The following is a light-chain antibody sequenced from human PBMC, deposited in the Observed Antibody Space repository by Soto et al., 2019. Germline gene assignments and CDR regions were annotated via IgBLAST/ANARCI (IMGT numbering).Light chain of an antibody. CDR3: HQYAGSPIT. CDR1: HLVKKNY. Sequence: EIVLTQSPGTLSLSPGEGTTLSCTASHLVKKNYLAWYQQKAGQAPRLLIYAASARATGIPDRFTGRGSGTDFTLTISRLEPEDVAVFYCHQYAGSPITFGQGTRLEIK. J-gene: IGKJ5*01. CDR2: AAS. V-gene: IGKV3-20*01.